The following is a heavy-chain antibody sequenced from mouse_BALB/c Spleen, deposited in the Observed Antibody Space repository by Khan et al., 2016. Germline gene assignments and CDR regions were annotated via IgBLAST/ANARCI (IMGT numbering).Heavy chain of an antibody. J-gene: IGHJ2*01. V-gene: IGHV1-4*01. CDR1: GYTFTSYT. D-gene: IGHD2-3*01. CDR2: IAPRSDYT. Sequence: HVQLQQSGAELARPGASVKMSCKASGYTFTSYTMFWVKQRPGQGLEWIGYIAPRSDYTDYNQKFKDKATLTADKSSTTAYMQLNSLTSEDSAVYYCAREGWLLGYFDYWGQGTTLTVSS. CDR3: AREGWLLGYFDY.